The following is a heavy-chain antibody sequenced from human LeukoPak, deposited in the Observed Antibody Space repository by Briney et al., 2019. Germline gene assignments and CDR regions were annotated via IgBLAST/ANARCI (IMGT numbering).Heavy chain of an antibody. CDR2: ISAYNGNT. CDR1: GYTFTSYG. D-gene: IGHD3-10*01. J-gene: IGHJ4*02. V-gene: IGHV1-18*01. Sequence: ASVKVSCKASGYTFTSYGISWVRQAPGQGLEWMGWISAYNGNTNYAQKLQGRVTMTTDTSTSTAYMELRSLRSDDTAVYYCARVQDYYGSRSYPHPFDYWGQGTLVTVSS. CDR3: ARVQDYYGSRSYPHPFDY.